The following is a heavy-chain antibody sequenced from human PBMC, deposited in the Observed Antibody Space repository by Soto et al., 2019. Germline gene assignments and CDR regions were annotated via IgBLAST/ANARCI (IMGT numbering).Heavy chain of an antibody. D-gene: IGHD4-17*01. J-gene: IGHJ4*02. CDR1: GASISSGGYY. Sequence: QVQLLESGPGLVKPSQTLSLICNVSGASISSGGYYWSWIRQRPGGGLEWLGFIYYSGISHYNPSPKSRATISVDTSKNQFSLTPIAVTAADTAVYYCARTEGRQRWWDYWGQGALVTV. CDR3: ARTEGRQRWWDY. V-gene: IGHV4-31*03. CDR2: IYYSGIS.